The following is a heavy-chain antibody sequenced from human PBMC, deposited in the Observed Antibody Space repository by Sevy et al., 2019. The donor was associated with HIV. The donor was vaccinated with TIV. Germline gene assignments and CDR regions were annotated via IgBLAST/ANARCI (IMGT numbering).Heavy chain of an antibody. V-gene: IGHV3-73*01. Sequence: GGSLRLSCAASGFTFSGSAMHWVRQASGKGLEWVGRIRSKANSYATAYAASVKGRFTISRDDSKNTAYLQMNSLKTEDTAVYCCTRGHGYNRDYYYCNYMDLWGKGTTVTVSS. J-gene: IGHJ6*03. D-gene: IGHD5-12*01. CDR1: GFTFSGSA. CDR3: TRGHGYNRDYYYCNYMDL. CDR2: IRSKANSYAT.